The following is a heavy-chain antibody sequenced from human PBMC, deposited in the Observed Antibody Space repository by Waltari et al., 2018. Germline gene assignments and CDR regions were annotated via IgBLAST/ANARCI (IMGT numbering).Heavy chain of an antibody. V-gene: IGHV2-26*01. CDR3: ARIVDPYETSAQIDY. CDR1: GFSLSDPRMG. D-gene: IGHD3-16*01. J-gene: IGHJ4*02. CDR2: IFSNDET. Sequence: QVTLKESGPVLVTPTETLTLPCAVSGFSLSDPRMGVSWIRQPPGKALEWLAHIFSNDETSFSTSLQSRLTISKDTSKSQVVLTVTNMDPVDTATYFCARIVDPYETSAQIDYWGPGTLVTVSS.